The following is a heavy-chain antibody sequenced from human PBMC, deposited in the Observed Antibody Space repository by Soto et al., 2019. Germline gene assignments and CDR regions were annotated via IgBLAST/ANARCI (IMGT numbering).Heavy chain of an antibody. V-gene: IGHV3-48*02. CDR3: ARDRPLGVHTYVCDY. Sequence: EVQLVESGGALVQPGGSLRLSCAASGFTFSSYGMNWVRQAPGKGLEWVSHISSSTSVIYYAGSVKGRFTISRDNAKNSLLLPMNSLRDEDTAVYYCARDRPLGVHTYVCDYWRQGTLVTVSS. D-gene: IGHD5-18*01. J-gene: IGHJ4*02. CDR2: ISSSTSVI. CDR1: GFTFSSYG.